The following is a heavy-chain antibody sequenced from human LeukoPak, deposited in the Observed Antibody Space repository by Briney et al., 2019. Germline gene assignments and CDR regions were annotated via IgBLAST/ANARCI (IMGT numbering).Heavy chain of an antibody. CDR2: IYYSGST. J-gene: IGHJ4*02. V-gene: IGHV4-59*01. Sequence: SETLSLTCTVSGGSISSYYWSWIRQPPGKGLEWIGYIYYSGSTNYNPSLKSRVTISVDTSKNQFSLKLSSVTAADTAVYYCARGGGRVGATYFDYWGQGTLVTVSS. CDR1: GGSISSYY. D-gene: IGHD1-26*01. CDR3: ARGGGRVGATYFDY.